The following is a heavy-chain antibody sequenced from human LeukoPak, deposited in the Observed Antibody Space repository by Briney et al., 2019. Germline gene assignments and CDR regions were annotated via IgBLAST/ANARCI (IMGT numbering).Heavy chain of an antibody. V-gene: IGHV1-18*01. D-gene: IGHD6-13*01. CDR3: ARDHSSSWYGESNDY. Sequence: GASVNVSFTASGYTFTSYGIGWVRQAPGQGLEWMGWISAYNGNTNYAQKLQGRVTMTTDTSTSTAYMELRSLRSDDTAVYYCARDHSSSWYGESNDYWGQGTLVTVSS. J-gene: IGHJ4*02. CDR2: ISAYNGNT. CDR1: GYTFTSYG.